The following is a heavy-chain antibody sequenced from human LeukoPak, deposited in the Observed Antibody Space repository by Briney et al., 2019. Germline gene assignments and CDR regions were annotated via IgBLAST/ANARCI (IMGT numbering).Heavy chain of an antibody. CDR1: GFTFSSYA. V-gene: IGHV3-9*01. D-gene: IGHD4-17*01. Sequence: GRSLRLSCAASGFTFSSYAMHWVRQAPGKGLEWVSGISWNSGSIGYADSVKGRFTISRDNAKNSLYLQMNSLRAEDTALYYCAKDIGGDYGDYVLGTWGQGTLVTVSS. J-gene: IGHJ5*02. CDR3: AKDIGGDYGDYVLGT. CDR2: ISWNSGSI.